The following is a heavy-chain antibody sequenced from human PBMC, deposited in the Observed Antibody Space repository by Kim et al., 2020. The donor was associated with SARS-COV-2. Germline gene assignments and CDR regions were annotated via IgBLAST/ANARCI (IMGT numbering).Heavy chain of an antibody. D-gene: IGHD3-22*01. V-gene: IGHV1-18*01. CDR1: GYTFTSYG. J-gene: IGHJ5*02. CDR2: ISAYNGNT. CDR3: ARDATYDSKVDSWFDP. Sequence: ASVKVSCKASGYTFTSYGISWVRQAPGQGLEWMGWISAYNGNTNYAQKLQGRVTMTTDTSTSTAYMELRSLRSDDTAVYYCARDATYDSKVDSWFDPWGQGTLVTVSP.